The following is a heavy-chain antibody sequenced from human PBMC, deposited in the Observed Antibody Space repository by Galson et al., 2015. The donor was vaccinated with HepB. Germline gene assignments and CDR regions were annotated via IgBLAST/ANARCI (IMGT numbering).Heavy chain of an antibody. D-gene: IGHD4-17*01. CDR1: GFTFSYYT. CDR3: ARDRGRSDYGYYYGMDV. J-gene: IGHJ6*02. CDR2: ISGSSTYI. V-gene: IGHV3-21*01. Sequence: CAASGFTFSYYTINWVRQASGKGLEWVSSISGSSTYIYYADSVWGRFTVSRDNSNDSLYLQMNSLRVEDTAVYYCARDRGRSDYGYYYGMDVWGQGTTVTVSS.